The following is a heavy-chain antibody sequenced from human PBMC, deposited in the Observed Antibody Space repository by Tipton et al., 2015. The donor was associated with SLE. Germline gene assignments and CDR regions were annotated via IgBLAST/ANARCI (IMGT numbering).Heavy chain of an antibody. CDR3: ASGSGSRVWQLVRHYYYYMDV. J-gene: IGHJ6*03. CDR2: INHSGST. Sequence: TLSLTCAVYGGSFSGYYWSWIRQPPGKGLEWIGEINHSGSTNYNPSLKSRVTISVDTSKNQFSLKLSSVTAADTAVYYCASGSGSRVWQLVRHYYYYMDVWGKGTLVTVSS. V-gene: IGHV4-34*01. CDR1: GGSFSGYY. D-gene: IGHD6-13*01.